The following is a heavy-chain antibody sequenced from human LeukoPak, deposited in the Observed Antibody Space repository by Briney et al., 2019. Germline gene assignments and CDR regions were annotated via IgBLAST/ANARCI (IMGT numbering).Heavy chain of an antibody. V-gene: IGHV4-59*01. J-gene: IGHJ4*02. Sequence: SETLSLTCTVSGGSISSYYWSWIRLPPGKGLEWIGYIYYSGSTNYNPFLQSRVTISVDTSKNQFSLKLSSVTAADTAVYYCARATYSSGWGTSDYWGQGTLVTVSS. CDR3: ARATYSSGWGTSDY. CDR1: GGSISSYY. CDR2: IYYSGST. D-gene: IGHD6-19*01.